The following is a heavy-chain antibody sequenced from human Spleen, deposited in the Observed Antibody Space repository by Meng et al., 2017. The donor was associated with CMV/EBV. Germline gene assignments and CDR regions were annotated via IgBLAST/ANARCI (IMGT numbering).Heavy chain of an antibody. V-gene: IGHV4-39*07. CDR3: TRGRGIGSYDVYY. J-gene: IGHJ4*02. D-gene: IGHD1-26*01. Sequence: GSLRLSCAVSGGSIGSSSYYWGWIRQPPGKGLHWIGNIYHSGSTYYNPALKSRGTISIDTSKNQFSLRLNSVTAADTAVYYCTRGRGIGSYDVYYWGQGMLVTVSS. CDR2: IYHSGST. CDR1: GGSIGSSSYY.